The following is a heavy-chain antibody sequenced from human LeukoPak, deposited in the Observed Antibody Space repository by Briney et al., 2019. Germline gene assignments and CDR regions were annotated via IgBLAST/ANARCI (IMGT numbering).Heavy chain of an antibody. CDR1: GYIFTSYG. CDR3: ASTLFFIAAAGPYYCDY. Sequence: ASVKVSCKASGYIFTSYGISWVRQAPGQGLEWMGWISAYNGNTNYAQKLQGRVTMTTDTSTSTAYMELRSLRSDDTAVYYCASTLFFIAAAGPYYCDYWGQGTLVTVSS. V-gene: IGHV1-18*01. J-gene: IGHJ4*02. D-gene: IGHD6-13*01. CDR2: ISAYNGNT.